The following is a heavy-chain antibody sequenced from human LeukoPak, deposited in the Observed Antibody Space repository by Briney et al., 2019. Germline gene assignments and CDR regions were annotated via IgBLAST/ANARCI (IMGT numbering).Heavy chain of an antibody. D-gene: IGHD6-19*01. J-gene: IGHJ4*02. CDR1: GFTFSSYG. V-gene: IGHV3-30*02. CDR3: ARGIAVAGYFDY. CDR2: IRYDGSNK. Sequence: GGSLRLSCAAPGFTFSSYGMHWVRQAPGKGLEWVAFIRYDGSNKYYADSVKGRFTISRDNSKNTLYLQMDSLRAEDTAVYYCARGIAVAGYFDYWGQGTLVTVSS.